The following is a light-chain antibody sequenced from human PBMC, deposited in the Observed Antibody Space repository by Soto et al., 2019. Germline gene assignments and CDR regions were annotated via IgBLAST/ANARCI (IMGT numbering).Light chain of an antibody. V-gene: IGKV1-8*01. CDR2: AAS. Sequence: AIRMTQSPSSFSASTGDRVTITCRASQGISSYLAWYQQKPGKAPKLLIYAASTLQGGVPSRFSGSGSGTDFTLTISCLQSEDFATYYCQQYYSYPQTFGPGTKVDIK. CDR1: QGISSY. J-gene: IGKJ3*01. CDR3: QQYYSYPQT.